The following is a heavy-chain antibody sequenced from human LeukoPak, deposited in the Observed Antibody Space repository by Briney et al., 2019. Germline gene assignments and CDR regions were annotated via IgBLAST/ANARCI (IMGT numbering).Heavy chain of an antibody. D-gene: IGHD3-16*01. CDR2: IYSSGRN. Sequence: PSETLSLTCAVSGGSISGYYLSWIRQPPGQTLEWIGYIYSSGRNNYNTSLQSRVTMSVETSMNQFSLRLSSVTAADTAVYYCERFTYTTRPSDVWGKGTTVTVSS. V-gene: IGHV4-4*09. CDR3: ERFTYTTRPSDV. J-gene: IGHJ6*04. CDR1: GGSISGYY.